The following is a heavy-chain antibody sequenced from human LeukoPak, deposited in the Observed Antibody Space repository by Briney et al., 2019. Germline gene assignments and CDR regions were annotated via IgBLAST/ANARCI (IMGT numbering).Heavy chain of an antibody. Sequence: PSETLSLTCTVSGGSISSGDYYWSWIRQHPGKGLEWIGNIYYSGSTYYNPSLKSRVTISVDTSKSQFSLKLSSVTAADTAVYYCAREGYDSSYYYCLDYWGQGTLVTVSS. D-gene: IGHD3-22*01. V-gene: IGHV4-31*03. CDR2: IYYSGST. J-gene: IGHJ4*02. CDR1: GGSISSGDYY. CDR3: AREGYDSSYYYCLDY.